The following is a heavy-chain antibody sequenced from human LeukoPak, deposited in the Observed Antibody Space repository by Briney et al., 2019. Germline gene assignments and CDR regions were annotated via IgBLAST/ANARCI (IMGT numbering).Heavy chain of an antibody. D-gene: IGHD1-26*01. J-gene: IGHJ4*02. Sequence: ASVKVSCKASGYTFTDHYMHWVRQAPGQGLEWMGWINPHSGGTDHAQKFQGRVTMTRDTSISTAHMELSRLRSDDTAVYYCARDMDSGPDFFDYWGLGTLVTVSS. CDR2: INPHSGGT. CDR1: GYTFTDHY. V-gene: IGHV1-2*02. CDR3: ARDMDSGPDFFDY.